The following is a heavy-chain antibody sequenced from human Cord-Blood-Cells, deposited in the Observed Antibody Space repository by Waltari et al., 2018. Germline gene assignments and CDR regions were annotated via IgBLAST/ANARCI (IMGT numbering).Heavy chain of an antibody. Sequence: QVQLQESGPGLVKPSATLSLTRTVSGYSISSGYYWGWLWQPPGKGLEWLGSIYPSGSTYYNPSLKSRVTISVDTSKNQFSLKLSSVTAADTAVYYCARDYYGSGSDAFDIWGQGTMVTVSS. CDR3: ARDYYGSGSDAFDI. D-gene: IGHD3-10*01. CDR2: IYPSGST. V-gene: IGHV4-38-2*02. CDR1: GYSISSGYY. J-gene: IGHJ3*02.